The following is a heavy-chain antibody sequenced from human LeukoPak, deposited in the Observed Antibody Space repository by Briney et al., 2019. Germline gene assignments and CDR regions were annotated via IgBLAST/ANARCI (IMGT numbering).Heavy chain of an antibody. D-gene: IGHD6-19*01. CDR3: ARVGIAVAAYEGNY. V-gene: IGHV3-21*01. J-gene: IGHJ4*02. CDR1: GFTFSSYS. CDR2: ISSSSSYI. Sequence: PGGSLRLSCAASGFTFSSYSMNWVRQAPGKGLEWVSSISSSSSYIYYADSVKGRFTISRDNAKNSLYLQMSSLRAEDTAVYYCARVGIAVAAYEGNYWGQGTLVTVSS.